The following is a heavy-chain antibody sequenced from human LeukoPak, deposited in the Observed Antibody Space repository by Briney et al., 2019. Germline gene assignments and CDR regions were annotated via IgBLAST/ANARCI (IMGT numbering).Heavy chain of an antibody. Sequence: ASVKVSCKASGYTFTSYGISWVRQAPGQGVEWMGWISAYNGNTNYAQKLQGRVTMTTDTSTSTAYMELRSLRSDDTAVYYCARGNPVYGWLPSDYWGQGTLVTVSS. J-gene: IGHJ4*02. D-gene: IGHD2-8*01. CDR1: GYTFTSYG. CDR3: ARGNPVYGWLPSDY. CDR2: ISAYNGNT. V-gene: IGHV1-18*01.